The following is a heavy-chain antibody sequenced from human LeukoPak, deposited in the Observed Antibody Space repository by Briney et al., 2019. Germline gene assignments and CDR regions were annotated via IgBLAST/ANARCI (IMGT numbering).Heavy chain of an antibody. CDR2: IYHSGST. D-gene: IGHD5-12*01. V-gene: IGHV4-38-2*01. Sequence: SETLSLTCAVSGYSISSGYYWGWIRQPPGKGLEWIGSIYHSGSTYYNPSLKSRVTISVDTSKNQFSLKLSSVAAADTAVYYCARGGVATIDNWFDPWGQGTLVTVSS. J-gene: IGHJ5*02. CDR1: GYSISSGYY. CDR3: ARGGVATIDNWFDP.